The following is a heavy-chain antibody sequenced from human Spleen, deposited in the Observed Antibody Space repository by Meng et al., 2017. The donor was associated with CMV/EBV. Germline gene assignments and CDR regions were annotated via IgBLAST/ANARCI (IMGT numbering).Heavy chain of an antibody. CDR1: GFTFRSYG. Sequence: GGSLRLSCAASGFTFRSYGMHWVRQAPGKGLEWVAGIWYDGSKKYYADSVKGRFTISRDNSKNTLYLQMNSLRAEDTAVYYCARGARHYYYYGMDVWGQGTTVTVSS. CDR3: ARGARHYYYYGMDV. D-gene: IGHD1-26*01. V-gene: IGHV3-33*01. J-gene: IGHJ6*02. CDR2: IWYDGSKK.